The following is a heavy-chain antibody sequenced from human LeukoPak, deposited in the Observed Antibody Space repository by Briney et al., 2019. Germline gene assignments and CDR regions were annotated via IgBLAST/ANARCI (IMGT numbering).Heavy chain of an antibody. CDR2: FDPEDGET. Sequence: ASVKVSFKVSGYTLTELSMHWVRQAPGKGLEWMGGFDPEDGETIYAQEFQGRVTMTEDTSTDTAYMELSSLRSEDTAVYYCATARQLWLSAEFDPWGQGTLVTVSS. D-gene: IGHD5-18*01. V-gene: IGHV1-24*01. CDR1: GYTLTELS. CDR3: ATARQLWLSAEFDP. J-gene: IGHJ5*02.